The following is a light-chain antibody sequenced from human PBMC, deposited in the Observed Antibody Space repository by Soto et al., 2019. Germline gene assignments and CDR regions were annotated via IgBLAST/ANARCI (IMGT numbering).Light chain of an antibody. CDR2: GVS. Sequence: QFALTQPASVCGSPGQSITISCTRTSGDIGAYNYVSWYQQHPYTAPKLLIYGVSDRPSGVSNRFSASKSGNTASLTISGLQAEDEADYYCSSYTSSTFYVFGTGTKLTVL. V-gene: IGLV2-14*01. CDR3: SSYTSSTFYV. J-gene: IGLJ1*01. CDR1: SGDIGAYNY.